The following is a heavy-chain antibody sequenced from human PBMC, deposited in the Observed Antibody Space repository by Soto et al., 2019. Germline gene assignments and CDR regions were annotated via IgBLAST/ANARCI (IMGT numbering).Heavy chain of an antibody. CDR1: GYPFTNYG. CDR2: ISAYTRNT. D-gene: IGHD6-13*01. Sequence: GSVKVSFKASGYPFTNYGVSLVRQAPGQSLEWMGWISAYTRNTNYAQMFHGRVTMTTDTSTSTAYMELRSLTSDDTAVYYCARVIGYASSWWRNSAFDIWGQGTMVTVSS. J-gene: IGHJ3*02. CDR3: ARVIGYASSWWRNSAFDI. V-gene: IGHV1-18*01.